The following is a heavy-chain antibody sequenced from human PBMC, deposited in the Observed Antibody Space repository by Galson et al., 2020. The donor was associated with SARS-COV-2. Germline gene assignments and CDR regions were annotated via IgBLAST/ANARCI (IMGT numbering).Heavy chain of an antibody. D-gene: IGHD4-4*01. Sequence: ETSETLSLTCAVYGGSFSGYYWSWIRQPPGKGLEWIGEINHSGSTNYNPSLKSRVTISVDTSKNQFSLKLSSVTAADTAVYYCARGRTVTTFYYSYYGMDVWGQGTTVTVSS. CDR2: INHSGST. CDR3: ARGRTVTTFYYSYYGMDV. J-gene: IGHJ6*02. V-gene: IGHV4-34*01. CDR1: GGSFSGYY.